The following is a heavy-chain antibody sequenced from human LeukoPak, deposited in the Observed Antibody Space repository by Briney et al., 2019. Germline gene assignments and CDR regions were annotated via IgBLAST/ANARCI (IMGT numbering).Heavy chain of an antibody. V-gene: IGHV4-59*12. CDR1: GGSISSYY. CDR3: ARVLAAAGTQQFDY. J-gene: IGHJ4*02. D-gene: IGHD6-13*01. Sequence: SETLSLTCTVSGGSISSYYWSWIRQPPGKGLEWIGYIYYSGSTNYNPSLKSRVTISVDTSKNQFSLKLSSVTAAGTAVYYCARVLAAAGTQQFDYWGQGTLVTVSS. CDR2: IYYSGST.